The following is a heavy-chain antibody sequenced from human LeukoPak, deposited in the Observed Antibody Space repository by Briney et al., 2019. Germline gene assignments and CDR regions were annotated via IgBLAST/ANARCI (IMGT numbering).Heavy chain of an antibody. CDR3: ARYTMYYYDSRGGAFDI. Sequence: PSETLSLTCAVYGGSFSGYYWSWIRQHPGKGLEWIGYIYYSGSTYYNPSLKSRVTISVDTSKNQFSLKLSSVTAADTAVYYCARYTMYYYDSRGGAFDIWGQGTMVTVSS. J-gene: IGHJ3*02. D-gene: IGHD3-22*01. CDR2: IYYSGST. CDR1: GGSFSGYY. V-gene: IGHV4-31*11.